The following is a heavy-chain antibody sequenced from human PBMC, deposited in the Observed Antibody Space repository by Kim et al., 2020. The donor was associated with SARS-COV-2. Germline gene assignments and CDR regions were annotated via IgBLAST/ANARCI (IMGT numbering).Heavy chain of an antibody. J-gene: IGHJ3*02. CDR2: ISGSGGST. Sequence: GGSLRLSCAASGLNVRRYAMSWVRQAPGKGLEWVSAISGSGGSTYYAHSVKGRFTISRDNSKNTLYLQMNSLRAEDTAVYYCAKCVGSGYYAFDIWGQGTMVTVSS. CDR1: GLNVRRYA. V-gene: IGHV3-23*01. D-gene: IGHD3-22*01. CDR3: AKCVGSGYYAFDI.